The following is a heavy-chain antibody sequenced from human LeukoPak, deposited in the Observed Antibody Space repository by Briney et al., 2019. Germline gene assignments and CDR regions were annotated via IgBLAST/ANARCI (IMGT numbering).Heavy chain of an antibody. J-gene: IGHJ5*02. CDR1: GLSVSGNC. CDR3: ARDREYWFDP. V-gene: IGHV3-66*01. Sequence: GGSLRLSCAASGLSVSGNCMSWVRQAPGKGLEWVATLYIIGTAYYADSVKGRFTLSRDNSKNTLSLQMNSLRAEDTAVYYCARDREYWFDPWGQGTLVTVSS. CDR2: LYIIGTA.